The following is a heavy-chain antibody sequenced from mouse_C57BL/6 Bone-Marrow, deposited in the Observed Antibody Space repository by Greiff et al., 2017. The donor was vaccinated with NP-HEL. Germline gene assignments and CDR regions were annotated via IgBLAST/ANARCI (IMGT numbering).Heavy chain of an antibody. CDR2: IRSKSNNYAT. CDR3: VRHSGRRAMDY. V-gene: IGHV10-1*01. J-gene: IGHJ4*01. CDR1: GFSFNTYA. Sequence: EVKLMESGGGLVQPKGSLKLSCAASGFSFNTYAMNWVRQAPGKGLEWVARIRSKSNNYATYYADSVKDRFTISRDDSESMLYLQMNNLKTEDTAMYYCVRHSGRRAMDYWGQGTSVTVSS. D-gene: IGHD1-1*01.